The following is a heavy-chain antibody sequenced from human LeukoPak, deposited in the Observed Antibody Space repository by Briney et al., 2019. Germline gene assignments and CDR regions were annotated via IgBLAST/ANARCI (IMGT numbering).Heavy chain of an antibody. CDR2: VGSSGGST. CDR3: ARETRRGDAFDI. D-gene: IGHD3-16*01. J-gene: IGHJ3*02. Sequence: GASLRLSCAASGFTFSNYAMHWVRQAPGKRPEYVSAVGSSGGSTYCANAVEGRFTICRDKSKNTVYLKMGSLRAEDMAVYYCARETRRGDAFDIWGQGTMVTVSS. CDR1: GFTFSNYA. V-gene: IGHV3-64*01.